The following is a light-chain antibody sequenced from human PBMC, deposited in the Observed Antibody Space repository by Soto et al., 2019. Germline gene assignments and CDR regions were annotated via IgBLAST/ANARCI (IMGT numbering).Light chain of an antibody. Sequence: QSALTQPASVSGSPGQSITISCTGTSSDVGAYDYVSWYQQHPDKAPKLMIYEVSHRPSGVSNRFYGSKSVNTATLTISGLQAEDEADYYCSSYTSSSTRVSGTGTKLTVL. V-gene: IGLV2-14*03. J-gene: IGLJ1*01. CDR1: SSDVGAYDY. CDR2: EVS. CDR3: SSYTSSSTRV.